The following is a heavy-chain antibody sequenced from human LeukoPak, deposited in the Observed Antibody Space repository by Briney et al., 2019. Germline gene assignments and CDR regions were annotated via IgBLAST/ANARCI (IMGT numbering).Heavy chain of an antibody. CDR1: GFTFTSYA. V-gene: IGHV3-23*01. Sequence: GGSLRLSCAVSGFTFTSYAMTWVRQAPGKGLEWVSAISGSGGSTYYADSVKGRFTISRDNSKNTLYLQMNSLRAEDTAVYYCAKDQNYDSSGYYYDYWGQGTLVTVSS. J-gene: IGHJ4*02. CDR2: ISGSGGST. CDR3: AKDQNYDSSGYYYDY. D-gene: IGHD3-22*01.